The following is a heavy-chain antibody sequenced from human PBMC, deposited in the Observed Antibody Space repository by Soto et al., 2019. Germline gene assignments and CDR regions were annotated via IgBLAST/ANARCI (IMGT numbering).Heavy chain of an antibody. J-gene: IGHJ4*02. D-gene: IGHD1-26*01. Sequence: ESGATLVLPTQPLTLTCTFGWFSRTVGVCVGWIREPPGKALDWLSLIYWNDDKFYNPSLKSRLTITKDSSRNQVVLTVTNMDPVATATYFCAHSKTRTIGRSHGYWGQGA. V-gene: IGHV2-5*01. CDR1: WFSRTVGVC. CDR2: IYWNDDK. CDR3: AHSKTRTIGRSHGY.